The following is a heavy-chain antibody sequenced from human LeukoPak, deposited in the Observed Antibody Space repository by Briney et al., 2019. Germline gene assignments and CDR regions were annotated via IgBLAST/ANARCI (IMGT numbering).Heavy chain of an antibody. V-gene: IGHV4-38-2*02. J-gene: IGHJ3*02. Sequence: PSQTLSLTCTVSGYSISSGYYWGWIRQPPGKGLEWIGSIYHSGSTYYNPSLKSRVTISVDTSKNQFSLKLSSVTAADTAVYYCAREAGDTAMGVDAFDIWGQGTMVTVSS. CDR3: AREAGDTAMGVDAFDI. D-gene: IGHD5-18*01. CDR2: IYHSGST. CDR1: GYSISSGYY.